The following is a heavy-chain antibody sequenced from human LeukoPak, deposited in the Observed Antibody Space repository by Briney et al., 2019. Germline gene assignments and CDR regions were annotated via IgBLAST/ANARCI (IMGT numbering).Heavy chain of an antibody. CDR2: ISGYNGNR. CDR3: AREVESVGYNSPPGY. D-gene: IGHD3-10*01. V-gene: IGHV1-18*01. J-gene: IGHJ4*02. CDR1: GYTSTSYG. Sequence: ASVKVSCKASGYTSTSYGISWARQAPGQGLEWMGWISGYNGNRNYAQKFKGRVTMTTDTLTSTAYMELRSLGSDDTAVYYCAREVESVGYNSPPGYWGQGTLVTVSS.